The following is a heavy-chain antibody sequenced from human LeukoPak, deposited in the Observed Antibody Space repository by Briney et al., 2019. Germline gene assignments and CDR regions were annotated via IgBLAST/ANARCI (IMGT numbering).Heavy chain of an antibody. V-gene: IGHV3-72*01. J-gene: IGHJ4*02. Sequence: GGSLRLSCAASGYTFSSYEMKWVRQAPGKGLEWVGRSRNKDHRYSTEYAASVKGRFTISRDESKNSLYLQMNSLKIEDTAVYYCVRGHNSFDYWGQGTLVTVSS. CDR3: VRGHNSFDY. D-gene: IGHD5-24*01. CDR1: GYTFSSYE. CDR2: SRNKDHRYST.